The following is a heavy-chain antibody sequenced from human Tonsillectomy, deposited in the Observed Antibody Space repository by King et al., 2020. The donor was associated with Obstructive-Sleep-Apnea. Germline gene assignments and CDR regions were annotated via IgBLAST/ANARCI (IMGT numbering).Heavy chain of an antibody. CDR3: ASESACHYFDY. D-gene: IGHD6-25*01. CDR2: ISYDGSNK. J-gene: IGHJ4*02. V-gene: IGHV3-30-3*01. Sequence: VQLVESGGGVVQPGRSLRLSCAASGFTFSSYAMHWVRQAPGKGLEWVAVISYDGSNKYYADSVKGRFTISRDNSKNTLYLQMNSLRSEETAVYYCASESACHYFDYWGQGTLVTVSS. CDR1: GFTFSSYA.